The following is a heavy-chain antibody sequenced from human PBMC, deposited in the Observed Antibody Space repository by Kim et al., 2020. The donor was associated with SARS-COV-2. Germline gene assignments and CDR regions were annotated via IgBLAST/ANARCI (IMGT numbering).Heavy chain of an antibody. CDR3: AKAPYYYDSSGFYGMDV. J-gene: IGHJ6*02. CDR2: ISGSGGST. V-gene: IGHV3-23*01. Sequence: GGSLRLSCAASGFTFSSYAMSWVRQAPGKGLEWVSAISGSGGSTYYADSVKGRFTISRDNSKNTLYLQMNSLRAEDTAVYYCAKAPYYYDSSGFYGMDVWGQGTTVTVSS. D-gene: IGHD3-22*01. CDR1: GFTFSSYA.